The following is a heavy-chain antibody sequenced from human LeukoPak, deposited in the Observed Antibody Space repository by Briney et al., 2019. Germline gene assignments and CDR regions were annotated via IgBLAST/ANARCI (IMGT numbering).Heavy chain of an antibody. V-gene: IGHV4-4*02. CDR3: ARAPGGYCSSTSCSPFDY. D-gene: IGHD2-2*01. CDR1: GGSISSSNW. CDR2: IYHSGST. Sequence: PSETLSLTCAVYGGSISSSNWWRWVRQPPRKGLEWIGEIYHSGSTNYNPSLKSRVTISVDKSKNQFSLKLSSVTAADTAVYYCARAPGGYCSSTSCSPFDYWGQGTLVTVSS. J-gene: IGHJ4*02.